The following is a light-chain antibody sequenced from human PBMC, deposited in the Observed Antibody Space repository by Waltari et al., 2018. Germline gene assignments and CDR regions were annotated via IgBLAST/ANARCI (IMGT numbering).Light chain of an antibody. CDR3: SSYTSSRALV. CDR1: SSDVGGYNY. CDR2: DVS. Sequence: QSALTQPASVSGSPGQSLTISCTGSSSDVGGYNYVSWYQQHPGKAPKIMIYDVSNRPSGVSNRFSGTKSGNTASLTISGLQADDEADYYCSSYTSSRALVFGGGTKLTVL. J-gene: IGLJ2*01. V-gene: IGLV2-14*03.